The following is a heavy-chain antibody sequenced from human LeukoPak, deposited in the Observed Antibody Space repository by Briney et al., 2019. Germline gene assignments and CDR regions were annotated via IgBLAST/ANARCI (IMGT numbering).Heavy chain of an antibody. V-gene: IGHV3-53*01. CDR1: GFTVSTNY. J-gene: IGHJ3*02. CDR2: IYGGGST. CDR3: ATTWGVAFDI. Sequence: GGSLRLSCAASGFTVSTNYMSWVRQAPGKGLEWISVIYGGGSTYYADPVKGRFTISRDNSKNTLYLQVNSLRAEDTAVYYCATTWGVAFDIWGQGTLVTVSS. D-gene: IGHD3-16*01.